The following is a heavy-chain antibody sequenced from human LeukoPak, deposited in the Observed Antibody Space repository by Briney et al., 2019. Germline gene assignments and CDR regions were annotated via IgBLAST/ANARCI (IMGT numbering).Heavy chain of an antibody. CDR3: ARDGRSYGFHWFDP. D-gene: IGHD5-18*01. CDR1: GFTFSSYG. Sequence: GGSLRLSCAASGFTFSSYGMHWVRQAPGKGLEWVALMSYDGINKYYADSVKGRFTISRDNSKNTLYLQMNSLRAEDTAVYYCARDGRSYGFHWFDPWGQGTLVTVSS. J-gene: IGHJ5*02. V-gene: IGHV3-30*03. CDR2: MSYDGINK.